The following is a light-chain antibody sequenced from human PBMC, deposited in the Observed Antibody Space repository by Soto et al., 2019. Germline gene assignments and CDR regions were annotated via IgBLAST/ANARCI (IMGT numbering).Light chain of an antibody. CDR2: TVP. Sequence: DIQMTQSPSSLSASLGDRVTITCRAGQDISTYLNWYQQKPGKAPNLLIYTVPNLETGVPSRFSGSGSGTVFTLTLSALQPEDIATYYCQQYNSLPYTFGQGTRLEIE. V-gene: IGKV1-33*01. J-gene: IGKJ2*01. CDR3: QQYNSLPYT. CDR1: QDISTY.